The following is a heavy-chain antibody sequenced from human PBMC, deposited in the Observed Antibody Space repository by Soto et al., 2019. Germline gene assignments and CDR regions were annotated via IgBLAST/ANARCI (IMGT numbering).Heavy chain of an antibody. V-gene: IGHV4-59*01. CDR2: ISYSGST. J-gene: IGHJ4*02. CDR3: ARADPDASLAY. CDR1: GGSMSSYY. Sequence: TSETLSLTCTVSGGSMSSYYWNWLRQSPGRGLEWIGYISYSGSTYYNPSLKSRVTISADTSKNQFSLRMNSMIAADTAVYYCARADPDASLAYWGQVILVPGSS. D-gene: IGHD3-3*02.